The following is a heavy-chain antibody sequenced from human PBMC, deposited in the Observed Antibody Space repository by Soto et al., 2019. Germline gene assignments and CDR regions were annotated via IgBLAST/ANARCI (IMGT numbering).Heavy chain of an antibody. CDR3: ARDGTRVLRFLEWSTRMGLGMDV. CDR2: IYYSGST. CDR1: GGSISSGGYY. Sequence: SETLFLTCTVSGGSISSGGYYWSWIRQHPGKGLEWIGYIYYSGSTYYNPSLKSRVTISVDTSKNQFSLKLSSVTAADTAVYYCARDGTRVLRFLEWSTRMGLGMDVWGQGTTVTVSS. J-gene: IGHJ6*02. V-gene: IGHV4-31*03. D-gene: IGHD3-3*01.